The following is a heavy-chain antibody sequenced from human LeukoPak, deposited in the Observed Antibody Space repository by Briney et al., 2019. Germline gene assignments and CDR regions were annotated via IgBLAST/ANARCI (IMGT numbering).Heavy chain of an antibody. J-gene: IGHJ6*03. V-gene: IGHV3-48*01. D-gene: IGHD3-10*01. Sequence: GGSLRLSCAASGFTFSSYSMNWVRQAPGKGLEWVSHITSSSTMYYADSVKGRFTISRDNSKNTLYLQLNSLRAEDTAVYYCAKDLTVRGVIYYYYYMDVWGKGTTVTISS. CDR3: AKDLTVRGVIYYYYYMDV. CDR2: ITSSSTM. CDR1: GFTFSSYS.